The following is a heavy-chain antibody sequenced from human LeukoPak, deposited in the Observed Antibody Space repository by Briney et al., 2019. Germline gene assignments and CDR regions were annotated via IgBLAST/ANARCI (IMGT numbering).Heavy chain of an antibody. Sequence: ASVKVSCKASGGTFSSYAISWVRQAPGQGLEWMGGIIPIFCTANYAQKFQGRVTITADESTSTAYMELSSLRSEDTAVYYCARDYDYVWGSYPITTYYYYGMDVWGQGTTVTVSS. J-gene: IGHJ6*02. CDR1: GGTFSSYA. V-gene: IGHV1-69*13. CDR2: IIPIFCTA. D-gene: IGHD3-16*02. CDR3: ARDYDYVWGSYPITTYYYYGMDV.